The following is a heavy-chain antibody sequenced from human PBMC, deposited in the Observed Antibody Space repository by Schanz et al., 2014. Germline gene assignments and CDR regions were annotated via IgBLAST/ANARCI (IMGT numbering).Heavy chain of an antibody. Sequence: VHLVESGGGVVQPGRSLRLSCAASGFIFSSYGLHWVRQAPGKGLEWVAVISYDGSNKYYADSVKGRFTISRDNSKNTLYLQMNSLSADDTAVFYCARSAGRDFWSGYYTRFDYWGRGTLXTVSS. V-gene: IGHV3-30*19. CDR1: GFIFSSYG. CDR3: ARSAGRDFWSGYYTRFDY. D-gene: IGHD3-3*01. J-gene: IGHJ4*02. CDR2: ISYDGSNK.